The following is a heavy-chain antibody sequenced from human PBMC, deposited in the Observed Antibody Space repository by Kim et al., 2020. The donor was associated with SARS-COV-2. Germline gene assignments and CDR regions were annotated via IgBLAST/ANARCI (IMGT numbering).Heavy chain of an antibody. Sequence: ASVKVSCKASGYTFTSYYMHWVRQAPGQGLEWMGIINPSGGSTSYAQKFQGRVTMTRDTSTSTVYMELSSLRSEDTAGYYCARDQEINYYGSGSPFDYWGQGTLVTVSS. D-gene: IGHD3-10*01. J-gene: IGHJ4*02. V-gene: IGHV1-46*01. CDR2: INPSGGST. CDR3: ARDQEINYYGSGSPFDY. CDR1: GYTFTSYY.